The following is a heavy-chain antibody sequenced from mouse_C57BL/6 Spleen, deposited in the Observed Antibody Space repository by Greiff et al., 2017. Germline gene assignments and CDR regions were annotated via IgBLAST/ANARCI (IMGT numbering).Heavy chain of an antibody. CDR2: IRLKSDNYAT. D-gene: IGHD3-3*01. J-gene: IGHJ4*01. V-gene: IGHV6-3*01. Sequence: EVKLMESGGGLVQPGGSMKLSCVASGYTFSNYWMNWVRQSPETGLEWVAQIRLKSDNYATQYAESVKGRFTISRDDYKSSVYLQMNNLRAEDTGIYYCTGGTGPYYYAMDYWGQGTSVTVSS. CDR3: TGGTGPYYYAMDY. CDR1: GYTFSNYW.